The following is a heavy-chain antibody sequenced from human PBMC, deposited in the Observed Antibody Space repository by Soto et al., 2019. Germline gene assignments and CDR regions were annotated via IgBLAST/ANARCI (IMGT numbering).Heavy chain of an antibody. Sequence: QPGSGNRAISGASFSSNSAACNYIRQSPSRGRDWLGRTYYRSKLYNDYAVSVKSRITINPDTSQKQFCLQLNSVGPEDTALYYCPRDSSVYGCGRDGCGQRTTVTASS. J-gene: IGHJ6*02. D-gene: IGHD5-12*01. V-gene: IGHV6-1*01. CDR1: GASFSSNSAA. CDR2: TYYRSKLYN. CDR3: PRDSSVYGCGRDG.